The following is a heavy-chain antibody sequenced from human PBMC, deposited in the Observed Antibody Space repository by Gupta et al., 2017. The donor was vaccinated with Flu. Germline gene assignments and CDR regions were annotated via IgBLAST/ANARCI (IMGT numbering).Heavy chain of an antibody. CDR2: ISYDGSLE. J-gene: IGHJ6*03. CDR1: A. V-gene: IGHV3-30*04. D-gene: IGHD1-1*01. Sequence: AMHWVRQAPGKGLEWVAGISYDGSLEYYADSVKGRFTISRDNSKDTLFLQMNSLRTDATATYYCVRTTSMDVWGKGTTVTVSS. CDR3: VRTTSMDV.